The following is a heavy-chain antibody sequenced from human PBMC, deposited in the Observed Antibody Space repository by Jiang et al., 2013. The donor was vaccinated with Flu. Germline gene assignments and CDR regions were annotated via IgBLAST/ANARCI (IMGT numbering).Heavy chain of an antibody. J-gene: IGHJ3*02. CDR1: GYTFTHHD. D-gene: IGHD6-19*01. CDR2: MNPNSSNT. Sequence: GAEVKKPGASVKVSCKASGYTFTHHDVNWVRQAPGQGLEWMGWMNPNSSNTDYAEKFQGRVTMTRSTAISTAYMELGSLASEDTAVYYCARAVAGSDDTFDIWGQGTVVIVSS. V-gene: IGHV1-8*01. CDR3: ARAVAGSDDTFDI.